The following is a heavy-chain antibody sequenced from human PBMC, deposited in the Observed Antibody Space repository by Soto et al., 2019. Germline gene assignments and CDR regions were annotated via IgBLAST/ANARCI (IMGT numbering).Heavy chain of an antibody. CDR3: SREGGRPQPRNYLYY. CDR1: GGSFKNYA. D-gene: IGHD3-16*01. J-gene: IGHJ4*02. CDR2: IIPIFGTA. V-gene: IGHV1-69*01. Sequence: QVQLVQSGAEVKKPGSSVKVSCKASGGSFKNYAITWVRQAPGQGLEWVGGIIPIFGTANYAQGFQGRLTITADESTSPAHMEPSSLRSEDTAGHYFSREGGRPQPRNYLYYRGQGTLVTVSP.